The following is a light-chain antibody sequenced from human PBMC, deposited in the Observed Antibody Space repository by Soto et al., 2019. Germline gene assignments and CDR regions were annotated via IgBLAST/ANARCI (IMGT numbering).Light chain of an antibody. CDR2: EGS. J-gene: IGLJ1*01. Sequence: QSALTQPASVSGSLGQSITISCTGSTTDIGTYNLVSWYQQYPGKAPKLIIYEGSRRPSGISNRFSASKSGITASLTIFGLQAEDEADYHCCSFAGSFTYVFGTGTKVTVL. CDR1: TTDIGTYNL. CDR3: CSFAGSFTYV. V-gene: IGLV2-23*01.